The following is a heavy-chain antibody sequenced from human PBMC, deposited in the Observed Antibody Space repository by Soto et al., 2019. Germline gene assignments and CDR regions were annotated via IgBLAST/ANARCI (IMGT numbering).Heavy chain of an antibody. Sequence: QVQLVQSGAEVKKPGSSVKVSCKASGGTFSSYTISWVRQAPGQGLEWMGRIIPILGIANYAQKFQGRVTITADKSTSTAYMELSSLRSEDTAVYYCALSQGLYGSGSYYNPTDYWGQGTLVTVSP. V-gene: IGHV1-69*02. CDR3: ALSQGLYGSGSYYNPTDY. CDR1: GGTFSSYT. CDR2: IIPILGIA. D-gene: IGHD3-10*01. J-gene: IGHJ4*02.